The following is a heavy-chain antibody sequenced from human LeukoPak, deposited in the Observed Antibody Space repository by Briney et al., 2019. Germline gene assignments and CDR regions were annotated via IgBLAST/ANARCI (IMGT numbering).Heavy chain of an antibody. CDR2: ISYDGSNK. CDR3: AKDSTFYGILGWLSNFDY. D-gene: IGHD3-3*01. J-gene: IGHJ4*02. Sequence: PGRSLRLSCAASGFTFSSYGMHWVRQAPGKGLEWVAVISYDGSNKYYADSVKGRFTISRDNSKNTLYLQMNSLRAEDTAVYYCAKDSTFYGILGWLSNFDYWGQGTLVTVSS. V-gene: IGHV3-30*18. CDR1: GFTFSSYG.